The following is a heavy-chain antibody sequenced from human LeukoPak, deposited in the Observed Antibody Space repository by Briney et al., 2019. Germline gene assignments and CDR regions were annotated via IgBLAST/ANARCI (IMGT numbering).Heavy chain of an antibody. J-gene: IGHJ4*02. CDR1: GFTFSSYA. V-gene: IGHV3-23*01. CDR2: ISGSGGST. Sequence: QPGGSLRLSCAASGFTFSSYAMSWVRQAPGKGLEWVSAISGSGGSTYYADSMKGRFTISRDNSKNTLYLQMNSLRAEDTAVYYCAKYTSLRFLEWMGDRFDYWGQGTLVTVSS. CDR3: AKYTSLRFLEWMGDRFDY. D-gene: IGHD3-3*01.